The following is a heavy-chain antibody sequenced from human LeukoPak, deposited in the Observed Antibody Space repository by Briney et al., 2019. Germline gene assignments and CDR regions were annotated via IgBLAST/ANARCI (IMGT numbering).Heavy chain of an antibody. CDR2: INPNSGGT. J-gene: IGHJ4*02. Sequence: ASVKVSCKASGPTFTGYFVHWVRQAPGQRLEGMGWINPNSGGTKYAQKFQGRVTMTRDTSISTAYMELSSLTSDDTAVFYCARGRSEGGTIDYWGQGTLVTVSS. D-gene: IGHD3-10*01. CDR3: ARGRSEGGTIDY. V-gene: IGHV1-2*02. CDR1: GPTFTGYF.